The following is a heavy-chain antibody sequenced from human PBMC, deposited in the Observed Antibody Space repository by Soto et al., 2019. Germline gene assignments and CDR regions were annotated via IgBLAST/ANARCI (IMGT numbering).Heavy chain of an antibody. J-gene: IGHJ5*02. V-gene: IGHV1-58*01. Sequence: SVKVSCKASGFTFTSSAVQWVRQARGQRLEWIGWIVVGSGNTNCAQKFQERVTITRDTSISTAYMELSRLRSDDTAVYYCFSGIAAAGPSWGVSNRFDPWGQGTLVTVSS. CDR2: IVVGSGNT. D-gene: IGHD6-13*01. CDR1: GFTFTSSA. CDR3: FSGIAAAGPSWGVSNRFDP.